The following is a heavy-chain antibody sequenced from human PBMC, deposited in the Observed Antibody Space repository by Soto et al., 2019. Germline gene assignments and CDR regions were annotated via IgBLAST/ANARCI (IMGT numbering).Heavy chain of an antibody. CDR2: IYYSGST. CDR1: GGSISSGGYY. J-gene: IGHJ6*02. D-gene: IGHD3-10*01. Sequence: TLSLTCTVSGGSISSGGYYWSWIRQHPGKGLEWIGYIYYSGSTYYNPSLKSRVTISVDTSKNQFSLKLSSVTAADTAVYYCARDVIHYYYGSGSYYKNYGMDVWGQGTTVTSP. CDR3: ARDVIHYYYGSGSYYKNYGMDV. V-gene: IGHV4-31*03.